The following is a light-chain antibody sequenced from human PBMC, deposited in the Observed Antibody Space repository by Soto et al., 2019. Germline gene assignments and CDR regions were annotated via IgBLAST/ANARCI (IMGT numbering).Light chain of an antibody. CDR3: QQYNTYWT. CDR2: KAS. CDR1: QSIYDW. J-gene: IGKJ1*01. V-gene: IGKV1-5*03. Sequence: DIQMTQSPSTLSASVGDRVTITCRASQSIYDWLAWYQQKPGKAPKLLIYKASNLESGVPSRFSGSASGTELTLTLSSLQPDDFATYYCQQYNTYWTFGQGTKVEIK.